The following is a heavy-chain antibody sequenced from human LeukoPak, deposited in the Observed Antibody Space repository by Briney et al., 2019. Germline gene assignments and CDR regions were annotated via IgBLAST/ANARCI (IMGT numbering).Heavy chain of an antibody. Sequence: SETLSLTCTVSGGSISSYYWSWILQPPGKGLEWIGYIYYSGSTNYNPSLKSRVTISVDTSKNQFSLKLSSVTAADTAVYYCAAEIYCSSTSCYHDAFDIWGQGTMVTVSS. V-gene: IGHV4-59*01. J-gene: IGHJ3*02. D-gene: IGHD2-2*01. CDR3: AAEIYCSSTSCYHDAFDI. CDR2: IYYSGST. CDR1: GGSISSYY.